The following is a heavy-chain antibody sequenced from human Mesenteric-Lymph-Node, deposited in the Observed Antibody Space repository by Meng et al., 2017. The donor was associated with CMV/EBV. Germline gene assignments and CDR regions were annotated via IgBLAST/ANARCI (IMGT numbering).Heavy chain of an antibody. CDR1: GFTVSSNE. J-gene: IGHJ3*02. Sequence: GESLKISCAASGFTVSSNEMSWVRQAPGKGLEWVSSISGGSTYYADSRKGRFTISRDNSKNTLHLQMNSLRAEDTAVYYCGSSPGAFDIWGQGTMVTVSS. CDR2: ISGGST. V-gene: IGHV3-38-3*01. D-gene: IGHD2-15*01. CDR3: GSSPGAFDI.